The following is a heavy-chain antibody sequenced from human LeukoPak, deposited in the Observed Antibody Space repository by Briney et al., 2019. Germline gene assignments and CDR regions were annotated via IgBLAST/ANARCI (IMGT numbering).Heavy chain of an antibody. J-gene: IGHJ3*02. V-gene: IGHV3-30*01. CDR2: ISYDGSNK. Sequence: GRSLRLSCAASGFTFSSYAMHWVRQAPGKGLEWVAVISYDGSNKYYADSVKGRFTISRDNSKNTLYLQMNSLRAEDTAVYYCARVGEYSSLPGRGDDAFDIWGQGTMVTVSS. D-gene: IGHD6-6*01. CDR1: GFTFSSYA. CDR3: ARVGEYSSLPGRGDDAFDI.